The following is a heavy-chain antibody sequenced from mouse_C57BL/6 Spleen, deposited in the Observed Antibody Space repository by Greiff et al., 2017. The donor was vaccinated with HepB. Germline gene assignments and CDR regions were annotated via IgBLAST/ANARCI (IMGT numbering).Heavy chain of an antibody. CDR3: ARRNYGSSLFDY. D-gene: IGHD1-1*01. V-gene: IGHV5-17*01. J-gene: IGHJ2*01. CDR2: ISSDSSGI. Sequence: EVKLMESGGGLVKPGGSLKLSCAASGFTFSDYGMHWVRQAPEKGLEWVTYISSDSSGIYYADTVKGRFTISRDNATNTLFLPMTSLRSVDTAMYYCARRNYGSSLFDYWGQGTTLTVSS. CDR1: GFTFSDYG.